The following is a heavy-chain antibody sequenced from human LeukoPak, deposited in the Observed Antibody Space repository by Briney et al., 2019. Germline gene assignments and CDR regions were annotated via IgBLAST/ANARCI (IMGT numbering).Heavy chain of an antibody. V-gene: IGHV4-59*01. D-gene: IGHD4-17*01. J-gene: IGHJ6*03. CDR2: IYYSGST. CDR3: ARLSYGDYVTYYYYYYMDV. Sequence: SETLSLTCTVSGGSISSYYWSWIRQPPGKGLEWIGYIYYSGSTNYNPSLKSRVTISVDTSKNQFSLKLSSVTAADTAVYYCARLSYGDYVTYYYYYYMDVWGKGTTVTVSS. CDR1: GGSISSYY.